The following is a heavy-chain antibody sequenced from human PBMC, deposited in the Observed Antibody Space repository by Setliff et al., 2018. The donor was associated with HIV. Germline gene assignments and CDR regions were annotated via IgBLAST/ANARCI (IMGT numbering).Heavy chain of an antibody. Sequence: SETLSLTCTVSGDSITSGGYFWTWIRQHPGKGLAWIGHIYYSGSTYYNPSLKSRVTISVDTSKNQFSLKLSSVTAAHTAVYYCARVTPKWELLKWFDPWAEGSLFTVSS. CDR3: ARVTPKWELLKWFDP. J-gene: IGHJ5*02. D-gene: IGHD1-26*01. CDR1: GDSITSGGYF. V-gene: IGHV4-31*03. CDR2: IYYSGST.